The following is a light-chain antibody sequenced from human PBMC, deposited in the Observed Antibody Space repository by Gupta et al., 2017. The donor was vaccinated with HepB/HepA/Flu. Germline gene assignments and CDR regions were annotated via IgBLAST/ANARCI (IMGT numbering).Light chain of an antibody. CDR1: GIGSKS. V-gene: IGLV3-21*03. J-gene: IGLJ1*01. CDR3: QVWGSTTDHV. Sequence: SYVLTQPPSVSVAPGKTARITCGGTGIGSKSVHWYQQKSGQAPILVVYDDSHRPSGIPARFSGSNSGDTATLPISRVVAGDEADYYCQVWGSTTDHVFGTGTKVTVL. CDR2: DDS.